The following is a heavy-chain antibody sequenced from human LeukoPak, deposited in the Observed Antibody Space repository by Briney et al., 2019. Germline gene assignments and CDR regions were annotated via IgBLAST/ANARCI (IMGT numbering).Heavy chain of an antibody. CDR2: INSDGSST. D-gene: IGHD3-22*01. Sequence: GGSLRLSCAASGFTFSSYWMHWVRQAPGKGLVWVSRINSDGSSTSYADSVKGRFTISRDNAKNSVYLQMNSLRAEDTAWYYCAKDRDSSGYDAFDIWGQGTMVTVSS. CDR1: GFTFSSYW. CDR3: AKDRDSSGYDAFDI. V-gene: IGHV3-74*01. J-gene: IGHJ3*02.